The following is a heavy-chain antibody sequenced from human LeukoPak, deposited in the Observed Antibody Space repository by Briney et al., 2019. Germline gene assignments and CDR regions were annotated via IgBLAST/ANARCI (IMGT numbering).Heavy chain of an antibody. Sequence: GGSLRLSCAASGFTFSSYAMHWVRQAPGKGLEWVAVISYDGSNKYYADSVKGRFTISRDNSKNTLYLQMKSLRAEDTAVYYCAKRDYWGQGTLVTVSS. CDR2: ISYDGSNK. CDR3: AKRDY. J-gene: IGHJ4*02. V-gene: IGHV3-30*04. CDR1: GFTFSSYA.